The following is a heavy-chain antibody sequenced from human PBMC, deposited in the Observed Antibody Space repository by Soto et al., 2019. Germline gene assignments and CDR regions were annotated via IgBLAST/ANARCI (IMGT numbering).Heavy chain of an antibody. J-gene: IGHJ4*02. CDR1: GFSFGSYA. CDR2: ISGSDGKT. Sequence: GGSLRLSCAASGFSFGSYALSWVRQAPGKGLEWASTISGSDGKTFYADSVKGRFSISRDTSRSTLYLQMNSLRADDTAMYYCARWSYLDYWGQGTRVTVSS. D-gene: IGHD3-3*01. V-gene: IGHV3-23*01. CDR3: ARWSYLDY.